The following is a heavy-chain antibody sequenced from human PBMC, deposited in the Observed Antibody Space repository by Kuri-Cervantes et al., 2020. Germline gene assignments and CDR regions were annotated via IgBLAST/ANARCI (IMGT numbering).Heavy chain of an antibody. J-gene: IGHJ2*01. CDR3: ARVNRYAYWYFDL. Sequence: ASVKVTCKASGYTFTGYYMHCVRQAPGQGLEWMGWINPNSGGTNYAQKFQGRVTMTRDTSISTAYMELSRLRSDDTAVDYCARVNRYAYWYFDLWGRGTLVTVSS. V-gene: IGHV1-2*02. CDR1: GYTFTGYY. D-gene: IGHD2-8*01. CDR2: INPNSGGT.